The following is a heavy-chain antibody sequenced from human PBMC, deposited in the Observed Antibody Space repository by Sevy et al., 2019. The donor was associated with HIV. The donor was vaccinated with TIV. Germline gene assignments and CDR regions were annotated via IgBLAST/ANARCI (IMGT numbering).Heavy chain of an antibody. CDR2: ISGSGGST. CDR1: GFTFSSYA. D-gene: IGHD1-7*01. V-gene: IGHV3-23*01. Sequence: GESLKISCAASGFTFSSYAMSWVRQAPGKGLEWVSAISGSGGSTYYADSVKGRFTISRDNSKNTLYLQMNSLRAEDTAVDYCAKEPLPELRFAVFDYWGQGTLVTVSS. CDR3: AKEPLPELRFAVFDY. J-gene: IGHJ4*02.